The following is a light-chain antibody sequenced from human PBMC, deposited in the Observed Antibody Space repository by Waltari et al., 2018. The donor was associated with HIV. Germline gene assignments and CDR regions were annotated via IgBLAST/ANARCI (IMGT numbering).Light chain of an antibody. Sequence: QSVLAQPPSASGTPGQRVTISCSGSSSKVGSNIVNWYQQVPGTAPKLLIYSNNQRPSGVPDRFSGSNSGTSASLAISGLQSEDEADYYCAAWDDSLNAWVFGGGTKLTVL. V-gene: IGLV1-44*01. CDR1: SSKVGSNI. CDR3: AAWDDSLNAWV. J-gene: IGLJ3*02. CDR2: SNN.